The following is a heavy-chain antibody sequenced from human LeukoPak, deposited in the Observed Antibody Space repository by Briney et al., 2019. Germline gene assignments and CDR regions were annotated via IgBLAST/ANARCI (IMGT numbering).Heavy chain of an antibody. V-gene: IGHV4-39*07. J-gene: IGHJ3*02. CDR3: ASEYSSSLSAFDI. D-gene: IGHD6-6*01. CDR1: GGSISSSSYY. Sequence: SETLSLTCTVSGGSISSSSYYWGWIRQPPGKGLEWIGSIYYSGSTYYNPSLKSRVTISVDTSKNQFSLKLSSVTAADTAVYYCASEYSSSLSAFDIWGQGTMVTVSS. CDR2: IYYSGST.